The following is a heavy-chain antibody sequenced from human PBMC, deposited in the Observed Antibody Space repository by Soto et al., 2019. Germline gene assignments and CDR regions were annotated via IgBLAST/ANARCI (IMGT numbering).Heavy chain of an antibody. D-gene: IGHD2-15*01. Sequence: SGPTLVNPTQTLTLTCTFSGFSLSTSGVGVGWIRQPPGKALEWLALIYWDDDKRYSPSLKSRLTITKDTSKNQVVLTMTNMDPVDTATYYCAHKVDFPHTPPDNWFDPWGQGTLVTVSS. CDR1: GFSLSTSGVG. CDR2: IYWDDDK. J-gene: IGHJ5*02. CDR3: AHKVDFPHTPPDNWFDP. V-gene: IGHV2-5*02.